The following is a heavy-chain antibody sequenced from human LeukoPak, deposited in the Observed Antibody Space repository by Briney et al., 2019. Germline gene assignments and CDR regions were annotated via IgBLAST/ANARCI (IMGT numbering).Heavy chain of an antibody. D-gene: IGHD2-15*01. CDR1: GYTFTGYY. CDR3: AREGGCSGGSCYSDAFDI. CDR2: INPSGGST. V-gene: IGHV1-46*01. Sequence: ASVKVSCKASGYTFTGYYMHWVRQAPGQGLEWMGIINPSGGSTSYAQKFQGRVTMTRDTSTSTVYMELSSLRSEDTAVYYCAREGGCSGGSCYSDAFDIWGQGTMVTVSS. J-gene: IGHJ3*02.